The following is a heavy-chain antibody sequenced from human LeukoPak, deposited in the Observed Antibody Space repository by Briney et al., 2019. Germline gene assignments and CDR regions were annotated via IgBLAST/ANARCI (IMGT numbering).Heavy chain of an antibody. CDR1: GGSISSSSYY. CDR2: IYNSRNT. J-gene: IGHJ1*01. Sequence: SETLSLTCTVSGGSISSSSYYWDWIRQPPGKGLEWIGSIYNSRNTQYNPSLTGRVSISVDTSKNQLSLELTSVTAAHTAMYYCSREVEYLQQWGQGTLVIVSP. CDR3: SREVEYLQQ. V-gene: IGHV4-39*07.